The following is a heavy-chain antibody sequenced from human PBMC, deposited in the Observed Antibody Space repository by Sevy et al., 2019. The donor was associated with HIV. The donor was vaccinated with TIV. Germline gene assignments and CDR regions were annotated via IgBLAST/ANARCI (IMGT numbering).Heavy chain of an antibody. D-gene: IGHD2-15*01. Sequence: GGSLRLSCAASGFTFSSYGMHWVRQAPGKGLEWVAVISYDGSNKYYADSVKGRFTISRDNSKNTLYLQRNSLRAEDTAVYYCAKDGRIEEGYDYYGMDVWGQGTTVTVSS. CDR1: GFTFSSYG. CDR3: AKDGRIEEGYDYYGMDV. J-gene: IGHJ6*02. CDR2: ISYDGSNK. V-gene: IGHV3-30*18.